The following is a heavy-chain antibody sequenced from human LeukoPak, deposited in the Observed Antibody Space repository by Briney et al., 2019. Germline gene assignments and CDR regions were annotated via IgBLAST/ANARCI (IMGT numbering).Heavy chain of an antibody. Sequence: SETLSLTCTVSGGSISSSGYYWGWIRQPPGKGLEWIGSVDYTGITSHSPSLKSRVTISVDTSKNQFSLKLSSVTAADTAVDYCARVESEVVVITLRAFDIWGQGTMVTVSS. CDR3: ARVESEVVVITLRAFDI. CDR2: VDYTGIT. J-gene: IGHJ3*02. D-gene: IGHD3-22*01. CDR1: GGSISSSGYY. V-gene: IGHV4-39*07.